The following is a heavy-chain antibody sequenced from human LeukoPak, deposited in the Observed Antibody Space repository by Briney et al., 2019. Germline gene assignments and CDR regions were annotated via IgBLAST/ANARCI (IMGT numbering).Heavy chain of an antibody. Sequence: GGSLRLSCAASGFTFSSYSMNWVRQAPGKGLEWVSSISSSSSYIYYADSVKGRFTVSRDNAKNSLYLQMNSLRAEDTAVYYCARSGFGFDAFDIWGQGTMVTVSS. D-gene: IGHD3-10*01. V-gene: IGHV3-21*01. J-gene: IGHJ3*02. CDR2: ISSSSSYI. CDR3: ARSGFGFDAFDI. CDR1: GFTFSSYS.